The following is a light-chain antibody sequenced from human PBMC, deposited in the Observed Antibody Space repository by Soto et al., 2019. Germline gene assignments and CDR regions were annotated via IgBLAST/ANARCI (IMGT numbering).Light chain of an antibody. V-gene: IGLV2-8*01. Sequence: QSALTQPRSASGSPGQSVSISCTGTGSDVGTYNFVSWYQQHPGKAPKLLIYEVTKRPSGVPDRFSGSKSGNTASLTVSGLQAEDEAEYFCSSYTGDRHFYVFGTGTKVTVL. CDR3: SSYTGDRHFYV. CDR2: EVT. J-gene: IGLJ1*01. CDR1: GSDVGTYNF.